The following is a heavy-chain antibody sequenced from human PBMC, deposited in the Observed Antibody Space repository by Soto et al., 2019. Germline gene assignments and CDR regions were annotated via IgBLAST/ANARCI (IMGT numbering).Heavy chain of an antibody. CDR2: TNPNNGSK. CDR1: GDTFIAHY. Sequence: QVQLVQSGAEVKKPGASVKVSCKVSGDTFIAHYIHWVRQAPGKGLEWIGWTNPNNGSKKYAQKFQGRVTMTRDTSITTVYVELSSLRSDDTAVYFCARDVNPYYGPGSLHGYFDYWGQGTLVTVSS. J-gene: IGHJ4*02. CDR3: ARDVNPYYGPGSLHGYFDY. V-gene: IGHV1-2*02. D-gene: IGHD3-10*01.